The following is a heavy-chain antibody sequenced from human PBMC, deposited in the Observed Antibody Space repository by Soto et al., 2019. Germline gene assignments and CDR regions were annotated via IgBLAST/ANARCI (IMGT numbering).Heavy chain of an antibody. Sequence: GGSLRLSCAASGFTFSSYGMHWVRQAPGKGLEWVAVIWYDGSNKYYADSVKGRFTISRDNSKNTLYLQMNSLRAEDTAVYYCARDRIAAAGNYYYHYGMDVWGQGTTVTVSS. CDR3: ARDRIAAAGNYYYHYGMDV. CDR1: GFTFSSYG. D-gene: IGHD6-13*01. V-gene: IGHV3-33*01. CDR2: IWYDGSNK. J-gene: IGHJ6*02.